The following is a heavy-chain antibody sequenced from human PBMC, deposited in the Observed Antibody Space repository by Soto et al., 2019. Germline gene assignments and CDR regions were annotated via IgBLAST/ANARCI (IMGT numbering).Heavy chain of an antibody. J-gene: IGHJ6*02. CDR2: ISSSSSTI. CDR1: GFTFSSYS. CDR3: AKDRGYTMVLFGYYYGMDV. V-gene: IGHV3-48*01. D-gene: IGHD3-10*01. Sequence: GGSLRLSWAASGFTFSSYSMSWVRQAPGKGLEWVSYISSSSSTIYYADSVKGRFTISRDNSKNTLYLQMNSLRAEDTAVYYCAKDRGYTMVLFGYYYGMDVWGQGTTVTVSS.